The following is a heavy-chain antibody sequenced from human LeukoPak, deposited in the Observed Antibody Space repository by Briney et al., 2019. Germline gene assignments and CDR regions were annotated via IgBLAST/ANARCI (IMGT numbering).Heavy chain of an antibody. CDR3: TRDFFPNSSGWYGGDY. Sequence: PGGSLRLSCAASGFTFSSYSMNWVRQAPGKGLEWVSYISSSSSNTYYADSVKGRFAISRDNAENSLFLQMNSLRAEDTAVYYCTRDFFPNSSGWYGGDYWGQGTLVTVSS. V-gene: IGHV3-48*01. CDR2: ISSSSSNT. CDR1: GFTFSSYS. J-gene: IGHJ4*02. D-gene: IGHD6-19*01.